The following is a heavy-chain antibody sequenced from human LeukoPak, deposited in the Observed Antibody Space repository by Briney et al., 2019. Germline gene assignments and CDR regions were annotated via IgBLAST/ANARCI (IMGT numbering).Heavy chain of an antibody. Sequence: PGGSLRLSCAASGFTFSSYWMSWVRPATGKGLEGVANIKQDGSEKYYVDSVKGRFTISRDNAKNSLYLQMNSLRAEDTAVYYCARDKGVVTTNFDYWGQGTLVAVSS. CDR3: ARDKGVVTTNFDY. J-gene: IGHJ4*02. CDR1: GFTFSSYW. CDR2: IKQDGSEK. V-gene: IGHV3-7*01. D-gene: IGHD3-3*01.